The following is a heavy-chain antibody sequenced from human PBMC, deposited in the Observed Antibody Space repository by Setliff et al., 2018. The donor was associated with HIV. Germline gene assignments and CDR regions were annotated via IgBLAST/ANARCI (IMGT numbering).Heavy chain of an antibody. V-gene: IGHV4-4*07. Sequence: PSETLSLTCTISGGSFGVYRWSWIRQSAGRGLEWLGRIHSSGTTNYKPTLKSRLTLSIDTSKNQFSLKLSSVTASDRAVYYCASFSPPFDYWGQGTLVTVSS. CDR2: IHSSGTT. J-gene: IGHJ4*02. D-gene: IGHD3-3*01. CDR3: ASFSPPFDY. CDR1: GGSFGVYR.